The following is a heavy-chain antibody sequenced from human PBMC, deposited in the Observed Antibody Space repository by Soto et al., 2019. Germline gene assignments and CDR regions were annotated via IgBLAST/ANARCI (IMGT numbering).Heavy chain of an antibody. V-gene: IGHV3-23*01. J-gene: IGHJ1*01. Sequence: VQLLESGGGLVQPGGSLRLSCAASGFTFSSYAMSWVRQAPGKGLEWVSAISGSGGSTYYADSVKGRFTITRDNSKNTLDQNMNSLRAEDTAVYYCAKFRGWYGYLQLWGQGALVTVSS. CDR3: AKFRGWYGYLQL. CDR1: GFTFSSYA. D-gene: IGHD6-19*01. CDR2: ISGSGGST.